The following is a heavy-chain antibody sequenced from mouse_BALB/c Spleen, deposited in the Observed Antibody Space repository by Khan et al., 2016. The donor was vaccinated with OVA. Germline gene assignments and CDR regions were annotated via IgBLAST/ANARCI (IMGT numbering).Heavy chain of an antibody. CDR1: GFSITSEYV. V-gene: IGHV3-2*02. Sequence: VQLKESGPGLVQPSQSLSLTCTVTGFSITSEYVWNCLRQLPGNQLVWMGYINYSGNTRFNPSLKSRTSITRDTSKNQFFLQLNSVTTEDTATYYCARKDYYDYDPFPYWGQGTLVTVSA. CDR3: ARKDYYDYDPFPY. J-gene: IGHJ3*01. D-gene: IGHD2-4*01. CDR2: INYSGNT.